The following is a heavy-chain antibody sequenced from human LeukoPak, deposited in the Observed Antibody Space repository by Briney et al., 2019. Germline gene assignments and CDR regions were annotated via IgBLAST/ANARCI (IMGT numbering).Heavy chain of an antibody. CDR3: ARDHSGSYSYFDY. J-gene: IGHJ4*02. V-gene: IGHV4-4*03. CDR1: GGSISSSNW. D-gene: IGHD1-26*01. CDR2: IYHSGST. Sequence: PETLSLTCAVSGGSISSSNWWSWVRQPPGKGLEWIGEIYHSGSTNYNPSLKSRVTISVDKSKNQFSLKLSSVTAADTAVYYCARDHSGSYSYFDYWGQGTLVTVSS.